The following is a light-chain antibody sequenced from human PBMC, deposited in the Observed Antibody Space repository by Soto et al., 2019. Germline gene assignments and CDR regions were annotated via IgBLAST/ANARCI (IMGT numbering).Light chain of an antibody. CDR2: EVS. CDR3: GSYTSTGTVGV. CDR1: TSDVGGYNF. V-gene: IGLV2-14*01. Sequence: QSALTQPASVSGSPGQSITISCTGTTSDVGGYNFVSWYQQHPGKAPKLMIYEVSNRPSGVSNRFSGSKSGNTASLTSSGLLAEDEADYYCGSYTSTGTVGVFGGGTKLTVL. J-gene: IGLJ3*02.